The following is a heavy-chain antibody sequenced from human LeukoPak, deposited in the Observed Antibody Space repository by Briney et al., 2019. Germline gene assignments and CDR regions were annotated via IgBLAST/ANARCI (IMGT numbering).Heavy chain of an antibody. CDR3: ARSDMTAVTPVPNDY. CDR1: GFTFNSYT. D-gene: IGHD4-17*01. J-gene: IGHJ4*02. Sequence: GGSLRLSCAASGFTFNSYTMSWVRQPPGKGLECVSSISSSGSYVYYADSVKGRFTISRDNAQNSVSLQMNSLRAEDTAVYYCARSDMTAVTPVPNDYWGQGTLVAVSS. V-gene: IGHV3-21*01. CDR2: ISSSGSYV.